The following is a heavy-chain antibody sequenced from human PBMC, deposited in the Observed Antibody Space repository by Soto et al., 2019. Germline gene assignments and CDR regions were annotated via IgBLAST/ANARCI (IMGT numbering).Heavy chain of an antibody. CDR3: ATVSPRDYGSGPLSG. CDR2: ISFDGTNK. V-gene: IGHV3-30*01. Sequence: QVQLVESGGGVVQPGRSLRLSCAASGFSFSNYAMHWVRQAPGKGLEWVAVISFDGTNKYYVDSVKGRFTISRDNSKNTLYLQMNSLRTEDTALYYCATVSPRDYGSGPLSGWGQGTLVTVSS. J-gene: IGHJ4*02. CDR1: GFSFSNYA. D-gene: IGHD3-10*01.